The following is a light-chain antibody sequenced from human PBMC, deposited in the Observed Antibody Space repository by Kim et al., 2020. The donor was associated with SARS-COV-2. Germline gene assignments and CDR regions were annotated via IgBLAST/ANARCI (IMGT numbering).Light chain of an antibody. CDR3: SSYVATNNLV. Sequence: GQSVTISCTGTRNDVGAYDYVSWYQHHPGKGPKLMIYEVNKRPSGVPDRFSASKSGNTASLTVSGLQAEDEADYYCSSYVATNNLVFGGGTQLTVL. V-gene: IGLV2-8*01. CDR2: EVN. CDR1: RNDVGAYDY. J-gene: IGLJ3*02.